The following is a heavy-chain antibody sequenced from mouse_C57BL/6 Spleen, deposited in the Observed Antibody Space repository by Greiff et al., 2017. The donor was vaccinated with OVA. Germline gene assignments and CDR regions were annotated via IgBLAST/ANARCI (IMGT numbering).Heavy chain of an antibody. V-gene: IGHV1-63*01. D-gene: IGHD2-3*01. J-gene: IGHJ3*01. Sequence: QVQLKESGAELVRPGTSVKMSCKASGYTFTNYWIGWAKQRPGHGLEWIGDIYPGGGYTNYNEKFKGKATLTADKSSSTAYMQFSSLTSEDSAIYYCAREGDGFPLTYWGQGTLVTVSA. CDR1: GYTFTNYW. CDR2: IYPGGGYT. CDR3: AREGDGFPLTY.